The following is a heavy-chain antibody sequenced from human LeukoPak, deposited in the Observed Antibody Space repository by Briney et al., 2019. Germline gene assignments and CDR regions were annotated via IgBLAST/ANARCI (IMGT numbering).Heavy chain of an antibody. Sequence: GESLKISCKGSGYSFTSYWIGWVRQMPGKGLEWMGIIYPGDSDTRYSPSFQGQVTISADKPISTAYLRWSSLKASDTAMYYCARGIVVVPAASDAFDIWGQGTMVTVSS. V-gene: IGHV5-51*04. D-gene: IGHD2-2*01. J-gene: IGHJ3*02. CDR1: GYSFTSYW. CDR3: ARGIVVVPAASDAFDI. CDR2: IYPGDSDT.